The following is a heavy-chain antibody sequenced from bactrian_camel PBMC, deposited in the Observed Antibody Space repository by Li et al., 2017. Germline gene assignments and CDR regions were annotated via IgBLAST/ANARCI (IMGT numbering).Heavy chain of an antibody. CDR3: AADLVTDVPSLVETQYYY. CDR2: IGGDGST. Sequence: HVQLVESGGDLVRPGGSLRLSRTASGYTLPLNMAWFRRIPGQGREGVAAIGGDGSTNYLEDVQGRFIISRENGKNIVTLEMNALKPEDTATYYCAADLVTDVPSLVETQYYYWGQGTQVTVS. D-gene: IGHD7*01. J-gene: IGHJ4*01. V-gene: IGHV3S53*01. CDR1: GYTLPLN.